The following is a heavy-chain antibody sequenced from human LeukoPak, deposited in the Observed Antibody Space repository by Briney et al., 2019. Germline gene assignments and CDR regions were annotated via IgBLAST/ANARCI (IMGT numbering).Heavy chain of an antibody. D-gene: IGHD6-19*01. Sequence: SRALARPVSAFTSGSYAMSWVRQAPGSWLESVSGISGSGGSTYYTDSVKGRFTISRDNSKNTLYLQMNSLRAEDTAVYYCAKERYSSGWDYFDYWGQGTLVTVSS. CDR3: AKERYSSGWDYFDY. CDR1: AFTSGSYA. CDR2: ISGSGGST. J-gene: IGHJ4*02. V-gene: IGHV3-23*01.